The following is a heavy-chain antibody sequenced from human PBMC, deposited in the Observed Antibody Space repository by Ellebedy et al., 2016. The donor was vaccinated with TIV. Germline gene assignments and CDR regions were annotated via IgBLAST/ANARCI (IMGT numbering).Heavy chain of an antibody. CDR2: ISGSSLST. J-gene: IGHJ4*02. V-gene: IGHV3-23*01. Sequence: GGSLRLSXAVSGFTFSNYAMSWVRQAPGKGLEWVSSISGSSLSTYYADSVKGRFTISRDNSKNTIFLQVNRLKAEDTAVYYCAKPGRTIVTSGIFDYWGRGTLVTVSS. CDR3: AKPGRTIVTSGIFDY. D-gene: IGHD4-11*01. CDR1: GFTFSNYA.